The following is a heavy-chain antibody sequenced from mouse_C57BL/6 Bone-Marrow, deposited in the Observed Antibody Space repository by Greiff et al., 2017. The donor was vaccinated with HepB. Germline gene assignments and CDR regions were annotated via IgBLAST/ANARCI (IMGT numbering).Heavy chain of an antibody. V-gene: IGHV7-1*01. CDR1: GFTFSDFY. D-gene: IGHD2-4*01. Sequence: EVMLVESGGGLVQSGRSLRLSCATSGFTFSDFYMEWVRQAPGKGLEWIAASRNKANDYTTEYSASVKGQFIVSRDTSQSILYLQMNALRAEDTAMYYCAREGDYDYGGAAWFAYWGQGTLVTVSA. CDR3: AREGDYDYGGAAWFAY. J-gene: IGHJ3*01. CDR2: SRNKANDYTT.